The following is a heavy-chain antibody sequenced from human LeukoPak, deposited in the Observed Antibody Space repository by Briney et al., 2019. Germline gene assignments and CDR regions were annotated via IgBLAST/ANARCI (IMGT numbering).Heavy chain of an antibody. D-gene: IGHD6-19*01. J-gene: IGHJ3*02. V-gene: IGHV3-53*01. CDR2: IYSNGST. CDR3: ARFYSSGSFGAFDI. CDR1: DFTVSSNY. Sequence: GGSLRLSCAPSDFTVSSNYMSWVRQAPGKGLEWVSIIYSNGSTYYADSMKGRFTISRDNSKNTLYLQMNSLRAEDTAVYYCARFYSSGSFGAFDIWGQGTMVTVSS.